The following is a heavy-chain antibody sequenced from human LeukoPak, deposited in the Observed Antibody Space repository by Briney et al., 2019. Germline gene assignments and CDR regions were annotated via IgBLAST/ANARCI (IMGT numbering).Heavy chain of an antibody. J-gene: IGHJ6*03. CDR1: GGSFSGYY. CDR2: INHSGST. D-gene: IGHD3-10*01. V-gene: IGHV4-34*01. Sequence: PSETLSLTCSFNGGSFSGYYWSFIRQPPGKGLEWIGEINHSGSTNYNPSLKSRVTISVDTSKNQFSLKLSSVTAADTAVYYCARGAVYGRGAIITNYYYMDVWGKGTTVTVSS. CDR3: ARGAVYGRGAIITNYYYMDV.